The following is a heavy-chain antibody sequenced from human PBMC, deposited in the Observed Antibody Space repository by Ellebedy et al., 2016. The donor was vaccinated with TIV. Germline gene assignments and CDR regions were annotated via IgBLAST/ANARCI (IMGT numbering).Heavy chain of an antibody. CDR2: ISTDGSTT. Sequence: GESLKISCAASGLTFSNAWMSWVRQAPGKGLVWVSHISTDGSTTRYADSVKGRFTISRDNAKNSLSLQMNSLRAEDTAVYYCARPEDGGSYYGYWGQGTLVTVSS. J-gene: IGHJ4*02. CDR3: ARPEDGGSYYGY. V-gene: IGHV3-74*01. CDR1: GLTFSNAW. D-gene: IGHD3-10*01.